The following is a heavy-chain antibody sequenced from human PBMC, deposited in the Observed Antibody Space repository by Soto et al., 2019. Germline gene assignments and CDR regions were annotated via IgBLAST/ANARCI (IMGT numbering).Heavy chain of an antibody. CDR3: ARRLSGLYGMDV. Sequence: QVQLVESGGGLVKPGGSLRLSCAASGFTFSDYYMSWIRQAPGKGLEWVSYISSSSTYTNYADPVKGRFTISRDNAKNSLYLQRNSLRVEDTAVYYCARRLSGLYGMDVWGQGTTVTVSS. D-gene: IGHD5-12*01. V-gene: IGHV3-11*05. J-gene: IGHJ6*02. CDR2: ISSSSTYT. CDR1: GFTFSDYY.